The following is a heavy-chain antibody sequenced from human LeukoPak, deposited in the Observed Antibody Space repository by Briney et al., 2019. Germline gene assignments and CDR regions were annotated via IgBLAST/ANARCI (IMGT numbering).Heavy chain of an antibody. CDR2: INPNSGGT. J-gene: IGHJ4*02. D-gene: IGHD3-22*01. Sequence: GASVKVSCKASGYTFTGYYMHWVRQAPGQGLEWMGWINPNSGGTNYAQKFQGRVTMTRDTSISTAYMELSRLRSDDTAVYYCARAPITMIVVVILDYWGQGTLVTVSS. CDR3: ARAPITMIVVVILDY. V-gene: IGHV1-2*02. CDR1: GYTFTGYY.